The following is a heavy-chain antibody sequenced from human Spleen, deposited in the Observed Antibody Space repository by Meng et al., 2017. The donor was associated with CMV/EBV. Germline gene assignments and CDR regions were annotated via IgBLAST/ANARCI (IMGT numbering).Heavy chain of an antibody. CDR3: ARGHSGSYLD. Sequence: SCKASGYTFTRYDINWVRQATGKGLEWMGWMNTNSGNTGYAQKFQGRVTITRNTSISTAYMELSSLRSEDTAVYYCARGHSGSYLDWGQGTLVTVSS. J-gene: IGHJ4*02. CDR2: MNTNSGNT. V-gene: IGHV1-8*03. CDR1: GYTFTRYD. D-gene: IGHD1-26*01.